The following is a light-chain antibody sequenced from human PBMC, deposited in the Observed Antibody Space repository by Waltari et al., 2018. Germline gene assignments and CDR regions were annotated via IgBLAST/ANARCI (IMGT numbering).Light chain of an antibody. J-gene: IGLJ3*02. CDR2: EVS. CDR1: SNDVGAYNY. V-gene: IGLV2-14*01. CDR3: NSYTSTSTRVV. Sequence: QSALTQPASVSGSPGQSITISCTGTSNDVGAYNYVSWYQQHPGKAPKLMIYEVSKRPVRVSGRFSGSKSGNTAPLTLSGLQAEDEDDYYCNSYTSTSTRVVFGGGTKLTVL.